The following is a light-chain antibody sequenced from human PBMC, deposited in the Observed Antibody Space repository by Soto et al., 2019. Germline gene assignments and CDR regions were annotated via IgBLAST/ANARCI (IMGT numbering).Light chain of an antibody. Sequence: DIQMTQSPSTLSASVGDRVTITCRASQSISILVAWYQQKPGEAPQLLIYDASRLERGGPSRFSGSGSGTEFTLTISSLQPDDVATYYCQQYNDYSSWTFGQGTKVEIK. J-gene: IGKJ1*01. CDR1: QSISIL. CDR3: QQYNDYSSWT. CDR2: DAS. V-gene: IGKV1-5*01.